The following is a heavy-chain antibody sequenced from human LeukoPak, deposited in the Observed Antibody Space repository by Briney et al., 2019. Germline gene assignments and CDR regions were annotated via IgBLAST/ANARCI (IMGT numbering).Heavy chain of an antibody. CDR1: GYTFTSYY. CDR2: INPSGGST. J-gene: IGHJ5*02. Sequence: GASVKVSCKASGYTFTSYYMHWVRQAPGQGLEWMGIINPSGGSTSYAQKFQGRVTMTRDMSTSTVYMELSSLRSEDTAVYYCARAAPQPMVVWNWFDPWGQGTLVTVSS. D-gene: IGHD2-15*01. V-gene: IGHV1-46*01. CDR3: ARAAPQPMVVWNWFDP.